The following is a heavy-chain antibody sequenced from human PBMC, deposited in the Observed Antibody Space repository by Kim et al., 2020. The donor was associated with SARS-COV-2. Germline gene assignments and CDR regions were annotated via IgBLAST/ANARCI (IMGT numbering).Heavy chain of an antibody. D-gene: IGHD2-21*01. Sequence: GGSLRLSCAASGFTFSRFSMNWVRQAPGKGLEWVAYISSSSSTIYYADSVRGRFTISRDNAKNSLYLQMNSLRAEDTAVYYCAPGVDYFDYWGQGTLVTVSS. CDR2: ISSSSSTI. CDR3: APGVDYFDY. J-gene: IGHJ4*02. V-gene: IGHV3-48*04. CDR1: GFTFSRFS.